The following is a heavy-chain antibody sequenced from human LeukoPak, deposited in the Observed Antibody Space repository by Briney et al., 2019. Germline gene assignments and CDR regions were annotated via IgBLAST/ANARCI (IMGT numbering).Heavy chain of an antibody. V-gene: IGHV3-30*04. CDR2: ISYDGRNE. CDR1: GFTFSNHA. J-gene: IGHJ3*01. D-gene: IGHD3-22*01. Sequence: PGGSLRLSCTASGFTFSNHALHWVRQAPGKGLEWLTVISYDGRNEYYADSVTGRFTISRDNSKNTVSLQLNSLRVEDAAVYYCARGEAYYDRNGLPGAALGFWGLGTLVTVSS. CDR3: ARGEAYYDRNGLPGAALGF.